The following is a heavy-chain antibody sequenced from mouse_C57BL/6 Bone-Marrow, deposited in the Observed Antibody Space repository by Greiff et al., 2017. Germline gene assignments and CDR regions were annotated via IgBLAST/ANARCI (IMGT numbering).Heavy chain of an antibody. V-gene: IGHV5-9*01. CDR3: ARHGAQAGFAY. CDR1: GFTFSSYT. J-gene: IGHJ3*01. CDR2: ISGGGGNT. D-gene: IGHD3-2*02. Sequence: EVKLVESGGGLVKPGGSLKLSCAASGFTFSSYTMSWVRQTPEKRLAWVATISGGGGNTYYPDSVKGRFTISRDNAKNTLYLQMSSLRSEDTALYYCARHGAQAGFAYWGQGTLVTVSA.